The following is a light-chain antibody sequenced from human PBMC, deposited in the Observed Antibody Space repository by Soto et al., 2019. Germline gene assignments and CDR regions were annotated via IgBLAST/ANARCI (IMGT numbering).Light chain of an antibody. V-gene: IGLV2-14*03. J-gene: IGLJ1*01. CDR2: DVK. CDR3: SSYTNSATYV. Sequence: QSALTQPASVSGSPGQSITISCTGSSSDVGYYNYVSWYQQHPGKAPKLMIYDVKNRPSGVSNRFSGSKSGHTASLPISGLQAEDEAEYYCSSYTNSATYVFGTGTKLTVL. CDR1: SSDVGYYNY.